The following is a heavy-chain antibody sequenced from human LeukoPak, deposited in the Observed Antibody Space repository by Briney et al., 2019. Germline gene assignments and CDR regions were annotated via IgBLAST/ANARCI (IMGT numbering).Heavy chain of an antibody. CDR1: GGSIRSYY. J-gene: IGHJ4*02. CDR2: IYYSGST. CDR3: ASVWGVDYYDSSRPDY. Sequence: SETLSLTCTVSGGSIRSYYWSWIRQPPGKGLEWIGYIYYSGSTNYNPSLKSRVTISVDTSKNQFSLKLSSVTAADTAVYYCASVWGVDYYDSSRPDYWGQGTLVTVSS. D-gene: IGHD3-22*01. V-gene: IGHV4-59*08.